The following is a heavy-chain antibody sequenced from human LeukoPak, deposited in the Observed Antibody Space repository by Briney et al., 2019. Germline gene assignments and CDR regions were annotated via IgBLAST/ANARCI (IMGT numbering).Heavy chain of an antibody. D-gene: IGHD3-16*01. CDR2: ISSSGIDM. Sequence: GGSLRLSCEASGFSFSYYNFNWVRQAPGKGLEWVSPISSSGIDMYYADSLKGRFTISRDNAKNSLYLHMSSLRVEDTAVYYCARDRSHDDAFDLWGQGTMVTVSS. V-gene: IGHV3-21*01. J-gene: IGHJ3*01. CDR3: ARDRSHDDAFDL. CDR1: GFSFSYYN.